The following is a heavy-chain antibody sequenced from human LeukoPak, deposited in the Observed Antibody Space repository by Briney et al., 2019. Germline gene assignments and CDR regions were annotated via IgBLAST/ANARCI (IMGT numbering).Heavy chain of an antibody. CDR1: GGSISSYY. J-gene: IGHJ6*03. CDR2: IYYSGST. Sequence: PSETLSLTCTVSGGSISSYYWSWIRQPPGKGLEWIGYIYYSGSTNYNPSLKSRVTTSVDTSKNQFSLKLSSVTAADTAVYYCARDSRYSSSWYHYYYMDVWGKGTTVTVSS. D-gene: IGHD6-13*01. CDR3: ARDSRYSSSWYHYYYMDV. V-gene: IGHV4-59*01.